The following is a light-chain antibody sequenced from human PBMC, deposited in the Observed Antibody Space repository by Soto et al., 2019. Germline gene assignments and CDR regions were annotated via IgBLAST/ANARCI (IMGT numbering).Light chain of an antibody. CDR1: SSDIGDYNY. CDR2: EVS. Sequence: QSVLTQPASVSGSPGQSITISCTGTSSDIGDYNYVSWYQQHPGKAPKLMIYEVSNRPSGISNRCSGSKSGNTASLTISGLQSDDEADYYCSSYTSTSSYVVGTGTKVTVL. J-gene: IGLJ1*01. V-gene: IGLV2-14*01. CDR3: SSYTSTSSYV.